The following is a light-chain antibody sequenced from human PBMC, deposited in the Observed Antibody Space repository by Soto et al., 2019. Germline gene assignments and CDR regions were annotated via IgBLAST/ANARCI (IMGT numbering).Light chain of an antibody. CDR2: GAS. V-gene: IGKV3-20*01. CDR3: QQYDSSPPYT. J-gene: IGKJ2*01. Sequence: TQSPSTLSASVGDGVTITCRASQSLRRTYLAWYQQKPGQAPRLLIYGASSRATGIPDRFSGSGSGTDFTLTISRLEPEDFAVYYCQQYDSSPPYTFGQGTKLEIK. CDR1: QSLRRTY.